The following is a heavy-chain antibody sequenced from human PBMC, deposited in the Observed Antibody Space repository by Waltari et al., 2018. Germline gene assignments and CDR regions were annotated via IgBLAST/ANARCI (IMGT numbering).Heavy chain of an antibody. CDR3: ARDWEGERPNFDY. V-gene: IGHV3-7*04. J-gene: IGHJ4*02. Sequence: EAQRVETGAGLEEPGRSLRLYWVAPDLYFSNSWMSRVRQAPGKGLEWVAEIKEDGSKEYYLGSVKGRFTISRDNAKNSVYLQKNSLRPEDTAVYYCARDWEGERPNFDYWGQGTLVTVSS. CDR1: DLYFSNSW. CDR2: IKEDGSKE. D-gene: IGHD1-26*01.